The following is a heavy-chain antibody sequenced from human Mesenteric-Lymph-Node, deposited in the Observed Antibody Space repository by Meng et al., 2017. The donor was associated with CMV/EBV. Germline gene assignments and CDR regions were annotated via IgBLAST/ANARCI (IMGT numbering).Heavy chain of an antibody. D-gene: IGHD3-9*01. Sequence: ASVKVSCKASGYTFTGYYMHWVRQAPGQGLEWMGWINPNSGGTNYAQKFQGRVTMTRDTSISTAYMELSRLRSEDTAVYYCARKRYYDILTGYPSSGMDVWGQGTTVTVSS. CDR3: ARKRYYDILTGYPSSGMDV. J-gene: IGHJ6*02. V-gene: IGHV1-2*02. CDR1: GYTFTGYY. CDR2: INPNSGGT.